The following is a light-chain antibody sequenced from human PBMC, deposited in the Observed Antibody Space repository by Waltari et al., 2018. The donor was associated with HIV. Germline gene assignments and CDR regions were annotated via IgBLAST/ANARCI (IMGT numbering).Light chain of an antibody. CDR1: ENINTT. J-gene: IGKJ4*02. CDR3: QQYNKWPRT. Sequence: EIVMTQSPATLSVSPGERGTLSCRARENINTTLAWYQLKPGHAPRLLISGASTRATGIPARFSGSGSGTDFTLNIGTLQSEDFAVYYCQQYNKWPRTFGRGTKVEI. V-gene: IGKV3-15*01. CDR2: GAS.